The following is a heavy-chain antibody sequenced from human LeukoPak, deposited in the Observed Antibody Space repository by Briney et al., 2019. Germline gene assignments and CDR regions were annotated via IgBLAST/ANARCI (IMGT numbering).Heavy chain of an antibody. D-gene: IGHD2-2*01. V-gene: IGHV3-48*04. Sequence: PGGSLRLSCAASGFTFSSYSMNWVRQAPGKGLEWVSYISSSSNTIYYADSVKGRFTISRDNAKNSLYLQMNSLRAEDTAVYYCAREDCSSTSCYDPSVSDYWGQGTLVTVSS. J-gene: IGHJ4*02. CDR3: AREDCSSTSCYDPSVSDY. CDR1: GFTFSSYS. CDR2: ISSSSNTI.